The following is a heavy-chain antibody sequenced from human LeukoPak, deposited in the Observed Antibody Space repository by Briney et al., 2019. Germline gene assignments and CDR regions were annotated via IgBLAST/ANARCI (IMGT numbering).Heavy chain of an antibody. J-gene: IGHJ4*02. CDR2: IYYSGST. D-gene: IGHD6-19*01. CDR3: ARRKRGSGGPFDS. V-gene: IGHV4-39*07. CDR1: GGSISSNTYH. Sequence: SETLSLTCTVSGGSISSNTYHWGWIRQPPGKGLEWIGSIYYSGSTYYNPSLKSRVTISVDTSKNQFSLKLNSVTAADTAIYFCARRKRGSGGPFDSWAREPWSPSPQ.